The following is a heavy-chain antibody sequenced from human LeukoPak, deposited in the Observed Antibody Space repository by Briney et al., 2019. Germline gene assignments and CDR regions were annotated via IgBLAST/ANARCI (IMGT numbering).Heavy chain of an antibody. CDR1: GGTFSSYA. Sequence: SVKVSCKASGGTFSSYAISWVRQAPGQGLEWMGRIIPIFGTANYAQKFQGRVTITTDESTSTAYMELSSLRSEDTAVYYCARTVGVVAQTCGAFDIWGQGTMVTVSS. V-gene: IGHV1-69*05. D-gene: IGHD3-22*01. J-gene: IGHJ3*02. CDR2: IIPIFGTA. CDR3: ARTVGVVAQTCGAFDI.